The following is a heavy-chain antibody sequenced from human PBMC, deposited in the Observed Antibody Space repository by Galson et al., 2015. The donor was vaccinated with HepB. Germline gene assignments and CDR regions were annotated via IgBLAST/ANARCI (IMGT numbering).Heavy chain of an antibody. CDR1: GSTFSSYA. D-gene: IGHD6-13*01. V-gene: IGHV3-30*04. J-gene: IGHJ6*02. CDR3: ARNLGSWQQLVRYYYYYGMDV. CDR2: ISYDGSNK. Sequence: SLRLSCAASGSTFSSYAMHWVRQAPGKGLEWVAVISYDGSNKYYADSVKGRFTISRDNSKNTLCLQMNSLRAEDTAVYYCARNLGSWQQLVRYYYYYGMDVWGQGTTVTVSS.